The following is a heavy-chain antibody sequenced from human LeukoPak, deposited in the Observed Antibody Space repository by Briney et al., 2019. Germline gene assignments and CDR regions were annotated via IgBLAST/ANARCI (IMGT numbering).Heavy chain of an antibody. Sequence: NLGESLKISCKGSGYSFTSYWIGWVRQMPGKGLEWMGIIYPGDSDTRYSPSFQGQVTTSADKSISTAYLQWSSLRASDTAMYYCARLYFDRFDPWGQGTLVTVSS. CDR2: IYPGDSDT. CDR3: ARLYFDRFDP. V-gene: IGHV5-51*01. D-gene: IGHD3-9*01. CDR1: GYSFTSYW. J-gene: IGHJ5*02.